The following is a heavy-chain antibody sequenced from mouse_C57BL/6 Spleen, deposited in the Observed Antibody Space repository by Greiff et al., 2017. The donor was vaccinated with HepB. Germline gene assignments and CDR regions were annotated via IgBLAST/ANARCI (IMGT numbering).Heavy chain of an antibody. CDR1: GFTFSDYG. D-gene: IGHD2-3*01. V-gene: IGHV5-17*01. J-gene: IGHJ4*01. CDR3: ARHDGDYGNAMDY. CDR2: ISSGSSTI. Sequence: VQLKESGGGLVKPGGSLKLSCAASGFTFSDYGMHWVRQAPEKGLEWVAYISSGSSTIYYADTVKGRFTISRDNAKNTLFLQMTSLRSEDTAMYYCARHDGDYGNAMDYWGQGTSVTVSS.